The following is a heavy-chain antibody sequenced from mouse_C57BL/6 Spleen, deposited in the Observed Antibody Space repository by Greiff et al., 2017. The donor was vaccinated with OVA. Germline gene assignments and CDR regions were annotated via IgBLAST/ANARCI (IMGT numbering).Heavy chain of an antibody. Sequence: EVKLQESGPGLVKPSQSLSLTCSVTGYSITSGYYWNWIRQFPGNKLEWMGYISYDGSNNYNPSLKNRISITRDTSKNQFFLKLNSVTTEDTATYYCARGSGPYYFDYWGQGTTLTVSS. V-gene: IGHV3-6*01. D-gene: IGHD1-3*01. J-gene: IGHJ2*01. CDR3: ARGSGPYYFDY. CDR2: ISYDGSN. CDR1: GYSITSGYY.